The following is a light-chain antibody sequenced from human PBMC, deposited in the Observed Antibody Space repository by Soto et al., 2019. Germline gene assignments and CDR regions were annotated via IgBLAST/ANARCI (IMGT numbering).Light chain of an antibody. CDR2: GTS. V-gene: IGKV3-20*01. CDR3: QQYGNSPIT. CDR1: ERIYSAY. J-gene: IGKJ5*01. Sequence: EVVVTQSPDTLSLSPGETATLSCRASERIYSAYLGWYQQKPGQAPRLLIYGTSSRATGIPDRFSGSGSGTDFTLTISRLEPEDFAVYYCQQYGNSPITFGQGTRLEIK.